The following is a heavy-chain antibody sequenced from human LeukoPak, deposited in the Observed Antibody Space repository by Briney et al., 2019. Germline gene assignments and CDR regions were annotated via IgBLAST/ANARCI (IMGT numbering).Heavy chain of an antibody. CDR2: INWNGGST. CDR3: AREGCSSTSCSNDAFDI. Sequence: GGSLRLSCAASGFTFDDYGMSWVRQAPGKGLEWVSGINWNGGSTGCADSVKGRFTISRDNAKNSLYLQMNSLRAEDTALYYCAREGCSSTSCSNDAFDIWGQGTMVTVSS. D-gene: IGHD2-2*01. V-gene: IGHV3-20*04. J-gene: IGHJ3*02. CDR1: GFTFDDYG.